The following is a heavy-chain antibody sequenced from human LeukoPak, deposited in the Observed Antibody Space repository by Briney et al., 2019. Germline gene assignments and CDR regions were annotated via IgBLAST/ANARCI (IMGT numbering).Heavy chain of an antibody. D-gene: IGHD6-25*01. CDR3: AKEVKAATNWFDP. Sequence: GGSLRLSCAASGLTFSSYAMSWVRQAPGKGLEWVSAISFSSTNTYYADSVKGRFTISRDNLKNTLYLQMNSLGAEDTAVYFCAKEVKAATNWFDPWGQGTLVTVSS. CDR2: ISFSSTNT. V-gene: IGHV3-23*01. J-gene: IGHJ5*02. CDR1: GLTFSSYA.